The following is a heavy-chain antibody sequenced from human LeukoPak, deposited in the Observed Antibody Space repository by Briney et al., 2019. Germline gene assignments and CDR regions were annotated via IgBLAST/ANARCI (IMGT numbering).Heavy chain of an antibody. Sequence: ASVKLSCKASGGTFSSYAISWVRQAPGQGLEWMGGIIPIFGTANYAQKFQGRVTITADESTSTAYMELSSLRSEDTAVYYCARGLYGGNPYYFDYWGQGTLVTVSS. D-gene: IGHD4-23*01. V-gene: IGHV1-69*13. J-gene: IGHJ4*02. CDR2: IIPIFGTA. CDR1: GGTFSSYA. CDR3: ARGLYGGNPYYFDY.